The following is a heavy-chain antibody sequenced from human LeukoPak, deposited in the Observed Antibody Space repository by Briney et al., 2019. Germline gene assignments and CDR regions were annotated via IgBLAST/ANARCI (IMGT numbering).Heavy chain of an antibody. CDR1: GFTFSSYG. V-gene: IGHV3-30*18. CDR2: ISYDGSNK. Sequence: GGSLRLSCAASGFTFSSYGMHWVRQAPGKGLEWVAVISYDGSNKYYADSVQGRFTISRDNSKNTPSLQMHSLRAEDTAVYYCAKDWAYYLTSTPNYFDYGGQGTLVTVS. CDR3: AKDWAYYLTSTPNYFDY. J-gene: IGHJ4*02. D-gene: IGHD3-10*01.